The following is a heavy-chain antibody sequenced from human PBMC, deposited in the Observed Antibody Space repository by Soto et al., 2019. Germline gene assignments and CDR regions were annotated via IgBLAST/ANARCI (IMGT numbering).Heavy chain of an antibody. D-gene: IGHD3-10*01. Sequence: QVQLVQSGAEVKRPGSSVKVSCKASGDTFNFYSINWVRQAPGLGLEWMRRVNPIVSVSNYAQKFQGRDTMTADESTSTAYRELSSLRSEDTAIDYCASSYGTGYRAFVYWGQGALVTVSS. V-gene: IGHV1-69*02. J-gene: IGHJ4*02. CDR1: GDTFNFYS. CDR2: VNPIVSVS. CDR3: ASSYGTGYRAFVY.